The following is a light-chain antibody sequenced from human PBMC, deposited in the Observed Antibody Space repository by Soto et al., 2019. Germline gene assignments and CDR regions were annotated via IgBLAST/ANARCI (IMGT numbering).Light chain of an antibody. CDR3: QRYYNWPRT. V-gene: IGKV3-15*01. J-gene: IGKJ1*01. CDR1: QSVSSN. Sequence: EIVMTQSPATLSVSPGERASLSCRASQSVSSNLAWYQQKPGQAPRLLIYGASTRATGIPARFSGSGSGTEFTLTISGLQSEDFAVYYCQRYYNWPRTFGQGTKVDIK. CDR2: GAS.